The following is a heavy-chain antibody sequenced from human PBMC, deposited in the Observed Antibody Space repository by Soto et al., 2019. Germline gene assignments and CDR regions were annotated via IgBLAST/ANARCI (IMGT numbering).Heavy chain of an antibody. CDR3: ARDKHIVVVTATPLYWYFDL. Sequence: QVQLQESGPGLVKPSQTLSLTCTVSGGSISSGGYYWSWIRQHPGKGLEWIGYIYYSGSTYYNPSLKSRVTKSVDTSKNQFSLKLSSVTAADTGVYYCARDKHIVVVTATPLYWYFDLWGRGTLVTVSS. J-gene: IGHJ2*01. D-gene: IGHD2-21*02. V-gene: IGHV4-31*03. CDR2: IYYSGST. CDR1: GGSISSGGYY.